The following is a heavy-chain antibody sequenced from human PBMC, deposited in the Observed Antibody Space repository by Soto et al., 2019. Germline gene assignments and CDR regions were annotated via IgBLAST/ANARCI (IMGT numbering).Heavy chain of an antibody. CDR2: ISSSSSYI. CDR3: ARDKVGEEHGGMDV. CDR1: GFTFSSYS. V-gene: IGHV3-21*01. Sequence: EVQLVESGGGLVKPGGSLRLSCAASGFTFSSYSMNWVRQAPGKGLEWVSSISSSSSYIYYADSVKGRFTISRDNAKNSLYLQMNSLRAEDTAVYYCARDKVGEEHGGMDVWGQGTTVTVSS. D-gene: IGHD3-10*01. J-gene: IGHJ6*02.